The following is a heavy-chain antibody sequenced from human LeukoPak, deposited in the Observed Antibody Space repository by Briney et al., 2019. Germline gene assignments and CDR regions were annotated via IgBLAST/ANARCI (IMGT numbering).Heavy chain of an antibody. V-gene: IGHV3-30*04. CDR1: GFTFSSYA. CDR3: ARDLGPYCTNGVCYGAGY. CDR2: ISYDGSNK. Sequence: GGSLRLSCAASGFTFSSYAMHWVRQAPGKGLEWVAVISYDGSNKYYADSAKGRFTISRDNSKNTLYLQMNSLRAEDTAVYYCARDLGPYCTNGVCYGAGYWGQGTLVTVSS. J-gene: IGHJ4*02. D-gene: IGHD2-8*01.